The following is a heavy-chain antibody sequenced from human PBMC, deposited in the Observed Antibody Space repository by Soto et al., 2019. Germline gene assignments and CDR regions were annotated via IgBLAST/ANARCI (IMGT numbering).Heavy chain of an antibody. D-gene: IGHD2-2*02. CDR1: GFTFSSYS. Sequence: PGGSLRLSCAASGFTFSSYSMNWVRQAPGKGLEWVTAINGENEYYADSVKGRFTISRDNSKNTLYLQMNGLRAEDTAVYYCARDRAPAGIVYYFDYWGQGTLVTVSS. CDR3: ARDRAPAGIVYYFDY. V-gene: IGHV3-33*08. J-gene: IGHJ4*02. CDR2: INGENE.